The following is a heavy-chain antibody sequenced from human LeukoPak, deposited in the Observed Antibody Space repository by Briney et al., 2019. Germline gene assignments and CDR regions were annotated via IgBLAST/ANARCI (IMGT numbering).Heavy chain of an antibody. Sequence: SVKVSCKASGGTFSSYAISWVRQAPGQGLEWMGGIIPIFGTANYAQKFQGRVTITADESTNTAYMELSSLRSEDTAVYYCARCGEPSYDILTGYSRFDYWGQGTLVTVSS. CDR3: ARCGEPSYDILTGYSRFDY. CDR1: GGTFSSYA. D-gene: IGHD3-9*01. V-gene: IGHV1-69*13. CDR2: IIPIFGTA. J-gene: IGHJ4*02.